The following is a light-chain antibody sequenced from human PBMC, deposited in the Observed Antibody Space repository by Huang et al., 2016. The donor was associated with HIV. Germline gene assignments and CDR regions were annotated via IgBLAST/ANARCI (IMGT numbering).Light chain of an antibody. CDR1: QSLLHESGHNY. V-gene: IGKV2-28*01. CDR2: LAS. J-gene: IGKJ2*01. Sequence: DIVMTQSPLSLPVTPGEPASISCRSNQSLLHESGHNYLDWYLQKPGQSPQLLIYLASTRASGVPDRFTGSGSGTDFTLRINKVEAQDVCVYFCMQALQTPYTFGRGTKLEI. CDR3: MQALQTPYT.